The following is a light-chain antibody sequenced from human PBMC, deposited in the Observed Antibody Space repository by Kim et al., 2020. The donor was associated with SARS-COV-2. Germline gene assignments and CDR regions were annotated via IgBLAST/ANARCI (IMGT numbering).Light chain of an antibody. CDR3: QQRSILPPGT. V-gene: IGKV3-11*01. J-gene: IGKJ2*02. Sequence: EIVLTQSPATLSWSPGERVTLSCRASQSVSSSLAWYQQKPGQAPRLLIYDASNWATGIPARFSGSGSGTDFTLTINSLEPEDFAVYYCQQRSILPPGTFGQGTKLEI. CDR2: DAS. CDR1: QSVSSS.